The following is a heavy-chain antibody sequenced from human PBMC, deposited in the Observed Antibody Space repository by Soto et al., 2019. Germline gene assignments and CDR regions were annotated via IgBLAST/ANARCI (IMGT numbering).Heavy chain of an antibody. Sequence: SETLSLTCTVSGGSISSGGYYWSWIRQHPGKGLEWIGYIYYSGSTYYNPSLKSRVTISVDTSKNQFSLKLSSVTAADTAVYYCARDRCRSTSCYVDYWGQGTLVTVSS. CDR2: IYYSGST. J-gene: IGHJ4*02. D-gene: IGHD2-2*01. CDR1: GGSISSGGYY. CDR3: ARDRCRSTSCYVDY. V-gene: IGHV4-31*03.